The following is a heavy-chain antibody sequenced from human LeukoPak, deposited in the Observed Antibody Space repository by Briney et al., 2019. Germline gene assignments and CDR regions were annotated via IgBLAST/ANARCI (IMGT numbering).Heavy chain of an antibody. J-gene: IGHJ4*02. Sequence: GGSLRLSCAASGFTFSSYAMSWVRQAPGKGLEWVSVIYSGGSTYYADSVKGRFTISRDNSKNTLYLQMNSLKAEDTAVYYCARGGYYYDSSGYSFDYWGQGTLVTVSS. CDR2: IYSGGST. D-gene: IGHD3-22*01. CDR3: ARGGYYYDSSGYSFDY. V-gene: IGHV3-53*01. CDR1: GFTFSSYA.